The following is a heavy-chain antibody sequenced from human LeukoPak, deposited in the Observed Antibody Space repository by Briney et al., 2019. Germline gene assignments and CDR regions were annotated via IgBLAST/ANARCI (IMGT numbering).Heavy chain of an antibody. D-gene: IGHD3-22*01. J-gene: IGHJ4*02. CDR1: GGSISSNTYY. V-gene: IGHV4-39*07. CDR3: ARGRYYYDSSGYYLFDY. Sequence: SETLSLTCTVSGGSISSNTYYWGWIRQPPGKGLEWIGSIYYSGSTYYNPSLKSQVTISVDTSKNQFSLKLSSVTAADTAVYYCARGRYYYDSSGYYLFDYWGQGTLVTVSS. CDR2: IYYSGST.